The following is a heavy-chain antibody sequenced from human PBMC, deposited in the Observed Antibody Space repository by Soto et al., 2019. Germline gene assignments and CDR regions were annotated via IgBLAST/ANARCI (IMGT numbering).Heavy chain of an antibody. D-gene: IGHD5-12*01. V-gene: IGHV1-18*01. CDR3: ARDGGMATMTSLFGY. CDR2: ISAYNGNT. Sequence: GASVKVSCKASGYTFTSYGISWVRQAPGQGLEWMGWISAYNGNTNYAQKLQGRVTMTTDTSTSTAYMELRSLRSDDTAVYYCARDGGMATMTSLFGYWGQGTLVTVSS. J-gene: IGHJ4*02. CDR1: GYTFTSYG.